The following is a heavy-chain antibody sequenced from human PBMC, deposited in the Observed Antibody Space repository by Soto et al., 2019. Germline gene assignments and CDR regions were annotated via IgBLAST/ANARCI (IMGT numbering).Heavy chain of an antibody. CDR1: VGSLRSGSYY. J-gene: IGHJ4*02. CDR3: ARDSSGGNDY. V-gene: IGHV4-61*01. CDR2: IYHGWAT. D-gene: IGHD6-25*01. Sequence: SMTLSRTFTVSVGSLRSGSYYWSWIRQPPGKGLEWIVYIYHGWATTYNASLKSRVTISVDTSKNQFFLTVNSVTAADTAVYFRARDSSGGNDYWGQENQVT.